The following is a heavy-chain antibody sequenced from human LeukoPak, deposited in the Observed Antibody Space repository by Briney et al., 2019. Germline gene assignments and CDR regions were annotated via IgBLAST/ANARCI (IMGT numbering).Heavy chain of an antibody. D-gene: IGHD6-13*01. V-gene: IGHV4-34*01. Sequence: SETLSLTCAAYGGSFSGYYWSWIRQPPGKGLEWIGEINHSGSTNYNPSLKSRVTISVDTSKNQFSLKLSSVTAADTAVFYCAKGRVAAALTPFDYWGQGTLVTVSS. CDR3: AKGRVAAALTPFDY. CDR2: INHSGST. CDR1: GGSFSGYY. J-gene: IGHJ4*02.